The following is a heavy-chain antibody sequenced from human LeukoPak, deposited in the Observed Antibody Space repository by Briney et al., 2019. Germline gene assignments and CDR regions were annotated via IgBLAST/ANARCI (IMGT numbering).Heavy chain of an antibody. J-gene: IGHJ4*02. D-gene: IGHD2-8*01. V-gene: IGHV3-43*01. CDR2: VSVDGDTK. CDR3: AKDIIGYAPL. CDR1: GFTFDDFP. Sequence: GGSLRLSCSASGFTFDDFPMHWVRQQPGKGLEWVSLVSVDGDTKYYADSVRGRFTISRDNSKNSLYLQMNSLRIEDTAFYYCAKDIIGYAPLWGQGTLVTVSS.